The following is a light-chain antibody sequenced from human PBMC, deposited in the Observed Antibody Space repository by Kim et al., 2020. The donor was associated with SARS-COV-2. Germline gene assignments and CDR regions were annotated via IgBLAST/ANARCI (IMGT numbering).Light chain of an antibody. J-gene: IGKJ4*01. CDR1: QNIGNY. CDR2: AAS. V-gene: IGKV1-39*01. CDR3: QQSYRTPLT. Sequence: IQMTQSPSSLSASVGDRVTIYCRPSQNIGNYLNWYSQKPGKAPKLLIYAASSLQSGVPSRFSGSKSGTEFILTINSLQPEDFATYYCQQSYRTPLTFGGGTKVDIK.